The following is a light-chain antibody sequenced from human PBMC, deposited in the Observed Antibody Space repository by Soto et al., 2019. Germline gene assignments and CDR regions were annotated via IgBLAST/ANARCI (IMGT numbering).Light chain of an antibody. V-gene: IGLV2-14*03. CDR1: SSEVGAFNY. Sequence: QSVLTQPASVSGSPGQSITISCIGTSSEVGAFNYVSWYQHHPGKAPELIIYDVTDRPSGVHNRFSASKSGNTASLTISGLQAEDEADYYCSSYTTRNTEAFGTGTKVTVL. J-gene: IGLJ1*01. CDR2: DVT. CDR3: SSYTTRNTEA.